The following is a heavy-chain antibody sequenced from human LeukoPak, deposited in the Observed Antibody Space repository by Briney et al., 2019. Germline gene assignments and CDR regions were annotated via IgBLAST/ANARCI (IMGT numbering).Heavy chain of an antibody. CDR2: IIPILGIA. V-gene: IGHV1-69*04. J-gene: IGHJ3*02. D-gene: IGHD5-24*01. Sequence: ASVKVSCKASGYTLTSYYMHWVRQAPGQGLEWMGRIIPILGIANYAQKFQGRVTITADKSTSTAYMELSSLRSEDTAVYYCARDGEMATSTDAFDIWGQGTMVTVSS. CDR3: ARDGEMATSTDAFDI. CDR1: GYTLTSYY.